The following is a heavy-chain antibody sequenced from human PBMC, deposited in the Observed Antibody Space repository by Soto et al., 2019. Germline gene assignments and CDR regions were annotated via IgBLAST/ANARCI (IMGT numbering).Heavy chain of an antibody. D-gene: IGHD3-10*01. J-gene: IGHJ6*02. CDR3: ARVDTMVRGVIGYYYGMDV. Sequence: LQLQESGSGLVKPSQTLSLTCAVSGGSISSGGYSWSWIRQPPGKGLEWIGYIYHSGSTYYNPSLKSRVTISVDRSKNQFSLKLSSVTAADTAVYYCARVDTMVRGVIGYYYGMDVWGQGTTVTVSS. CDR1: GGSISSGGYS. CDR2: IYHSGST. V-gene: IGHV4-30-2*01.